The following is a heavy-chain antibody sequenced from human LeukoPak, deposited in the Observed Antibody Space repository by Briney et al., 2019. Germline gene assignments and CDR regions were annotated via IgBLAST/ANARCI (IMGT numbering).Heavy chain of an antibody. CDR3: AKWRGTSWPKGDWFDP. CDR1: GFTFSSYA. CDR2: ISGSGGST. V-gene: IGHV3-23*01. J-gene: IGHJ5*02. D-gene: IGHD6-13*01. Sequence: GGSLRLSCAASGFTFSSYALSWIRQAPGKGLEWVSAISGSGGSTYYADSVKGRFTISRDNSKNTLYLQMNSLRAEDTAVYYCAKWRGTSWPKGDWFDPWGQGTLVTVSS.